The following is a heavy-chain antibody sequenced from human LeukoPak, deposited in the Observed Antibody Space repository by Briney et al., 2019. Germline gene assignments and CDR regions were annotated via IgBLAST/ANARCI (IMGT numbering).Heavy chain of an antibody. D-gene: IGHD3-22*01. V-gene: IGHV3-73*01. CDR2: IRSKAISYVT. Sequence: PGGSLRLSCAASGFTFSGSAMHWVRQASGKGLEWVGRIRSKAISYVTAYAASVKGRFTISRDDSKNTAYLQMNSLKTEDTAVYYCTRHSPSYYYDSSGYYRIAEYFQHWGQGTLVTVSS. CDR1: GFTFSGSA. J-gene: IGHJ1*01. CDR3: TRHSPSYYYDSSGYYRIAEYFQH.